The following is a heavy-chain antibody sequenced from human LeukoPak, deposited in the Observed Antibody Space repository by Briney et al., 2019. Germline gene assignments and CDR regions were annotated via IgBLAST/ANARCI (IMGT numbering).Heavy chain of an antibody. D-gene: IGHD3-10*01. Sequence: GGTLRLSCTASGFTFSNHGMDWVRQAPGKGLEWVSGISPSGDITYYADSVKGRFTISRDNSQNTLYLQMNSLRAEDTAVYYCARDGPRAGRGVIFENWGQGTLVTVSS. CDR3: ARDGPRAGRGVIFEN. V-gene: IGHV3-23*01. CDR1: GFTFSNHG. J-gene: IGHJ4*02. CDR2: ISPSGDIT.